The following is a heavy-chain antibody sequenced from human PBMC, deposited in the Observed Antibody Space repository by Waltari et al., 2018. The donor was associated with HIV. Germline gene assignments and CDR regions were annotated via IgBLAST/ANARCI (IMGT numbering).Heavy chain of an antibody. CDR1: GGSLSSGSYH. CDR3: ARGVVGGYDLGNNWFDP. J-gene: IGHJ5*02. CDR2: LYTSGST. D-gene: IGHD5-12*01. Sequence: QLQESGSGLVKPSQTLSLTCTVSGGSLSSGSYHWSWIRQPAGKGLEWIGRLYTSGSTDYNPSLKSRATISGDTSKNQFSLKLSSVTAADTAVYYCARGVVGGYDLGNNWFDPWGQGTLVTVSS. V-gene: IGHV4-61*02.